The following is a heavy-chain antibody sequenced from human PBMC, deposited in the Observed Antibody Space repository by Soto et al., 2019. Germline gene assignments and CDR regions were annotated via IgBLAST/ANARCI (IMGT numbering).Heavy chain of an antibody. D-gene: IGHD3-10*01. V-gene: IGHV2-5*01. J-gene: IGHJ4*02. CDR2: IYWNDDK. Sequence: SGPTLVNPTQTLTLTCTVSGFSLSTSGVGVGWIRQPPGKALEWLALIYWNDDKRYSPSQKSRLTITKDTSKNQVVLTMTNMDPADTATYYCARRGEYYDASGSYYQFDSWGQGTLVTVSS. CDR1: GFSLSTSGVG. CDR3: ARRGEYYDASGSYYQFDS.